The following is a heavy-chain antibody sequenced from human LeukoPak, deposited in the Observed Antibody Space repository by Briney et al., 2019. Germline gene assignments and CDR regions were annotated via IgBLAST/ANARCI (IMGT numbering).Heavy chain of an antibody. D-gene: IGHD3-22*01. J-gene: IGHJ4*02. CDR2: IYPGDSDT. Sequence: GESLKISCKGSGYSFTSYWIGWVRQMPGKGLEWMGIIYPGDSDTRYSPSFQGQVTISADKSISTAYLQWSSLKASDTAMCYCARRTYDYDSSGYYFDYWGQGTLVTVSS. V-gene: IGHV5-51*01. CDR3: ARRTYDYDSSGYYFDY. CDR1: GYSFTSYW.